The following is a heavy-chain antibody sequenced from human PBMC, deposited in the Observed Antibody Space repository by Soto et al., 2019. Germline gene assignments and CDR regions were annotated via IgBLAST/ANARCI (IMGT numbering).Heavy chain of an antibody. Sequence: EVQLLESGGGLVQPGGSLRLSCAASGFTFSSYAMSWVRQAPGKGLEWVSAISGSGGSTYYADSVKGRFTISRDNSKNTLYLQMTSLRAEDTAVYYCARGRSGWYPWDYWGQGTLVTVSS. CDR3: ARGRSGWYPWDY. J-gene: IGHJ4*02. CDR2: ISGSGGST. D-gene: IGHD6-19*01. CDR1: GFTFSSYA. V-gene: IGHV3-23*01.